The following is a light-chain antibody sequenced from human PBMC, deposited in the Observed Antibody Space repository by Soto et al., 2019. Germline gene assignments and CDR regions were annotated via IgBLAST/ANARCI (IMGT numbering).Light chain of an antibody. J-gene: IGLJ2*01. CDR2: EVS. CDR3: SSYAGSNNGRV. V-gene: IGLV2-8*01. Sequence: QSALTQPPSASGSPGQSVTISCTGTSSDVGGYNYVSRYQQHPGKAPKLMIYEVSKRPSGVPDRFSGSKSGNTASLTVSGLQAEDEADYYCSSYAGSNNGRVFGGGTKVTVL. CDR1: SSDVGGYNY.